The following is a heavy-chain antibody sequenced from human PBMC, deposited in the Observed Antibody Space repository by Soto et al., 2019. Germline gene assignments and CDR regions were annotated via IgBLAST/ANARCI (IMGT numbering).Heavy chain of an antibody. V-gene: IGHV1-69*02. Sequence: QVQLVQSGAEVKKPGSSVKVSCKASGGTFSSYTISWVRQAPGQGLEWMGRIIPILGIANYAQKFQGRVTXNAHKXXSTAYMELSSLRSEDTAVYYCARAGVAAAANWFDPWGQGTLVTVSS. CDR1: GGTFSSYT. J-gene: IGHJ5*02. CDR3: ARAGVAAAANWFDP. D-gene: IGHD6-13*01. CDR2: IIPILGIA.